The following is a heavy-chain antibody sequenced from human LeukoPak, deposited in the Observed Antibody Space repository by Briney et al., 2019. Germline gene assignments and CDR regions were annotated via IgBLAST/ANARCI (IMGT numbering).Heavy chain of an antibody. D-gene: IGHD6-19*01. CDR2: MNFGGTTI. CDR1: GFTFSPDW. J-gene: IGHJ4*02. Sequence: QPGGSLRLSCAASGFTFSPDWMHWVRQAPGKGLVWVSRMNFGGTTIDYADSVKGRFTISRDNAKNTLYLQMNSLRGEDTALYYCAKDLSSTGWLEGYFDYWGQGTLVTVSS. V-gene: IGHV3-74*01. CDR3: AKDLSSTGWLEGYFDY.